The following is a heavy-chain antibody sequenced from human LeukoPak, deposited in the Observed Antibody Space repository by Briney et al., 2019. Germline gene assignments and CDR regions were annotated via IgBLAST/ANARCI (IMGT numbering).Heavy chain of an antibody. CDR1: GGSISIYY. D-gene: IGHD5-18*01. V-gene: IGHV4-59*08. CDR3: ARHMGLGYSYGYPYFDY. Sequence: SETLSLTCAVSGGSISIYYWSWIRQPPVNGLDWIGYIYYSGSTNYNPSLKSRVTISVDTSKNQFSLKLSSVTAADTAVYYCARHMGLGYSYGYPYFDYWGQGTLVTVSS. CDR2: IYYSGST. J-gene: IGHJ4*02.